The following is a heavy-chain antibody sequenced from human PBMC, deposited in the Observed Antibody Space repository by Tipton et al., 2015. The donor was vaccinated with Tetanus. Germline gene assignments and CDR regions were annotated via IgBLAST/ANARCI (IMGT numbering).Heavy chain of an antibody. J-gene: IGHJ4*02. CDR2: IRPGGSP. D-gene: IGHD3-22*01. CDR3: ARVYFYDSGGYYRTPGFDS. CDR1: GASFSGSF. V-gene: IGHV4-34*01. Sequence: TLSLTCAVSGASFSGSFWSWVRQPPGKGLEWVGEIRPGGSPYYNPSLKSRATISVDTSRNHFSLNLSSVTAADTAMFYCARVYFYDSGGYYRTPGFDSWGQGTLVTVSS.